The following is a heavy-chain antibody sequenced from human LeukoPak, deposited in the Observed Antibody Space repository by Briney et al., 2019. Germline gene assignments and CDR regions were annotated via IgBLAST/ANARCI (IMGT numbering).Heavy chain of an antibody. J-gene: IGHJ4*02. CDR3: CATVTTRGQFDY. CDR1: GDSFTSVTDY. Sequence: SETLSLTCTVSGDSFTSVTDYWAWIRQPPGKGLEWIASGDYSGGTYYNPSLESRVAISADMSKNQISLKLSSVTAADTAVYYCCATVTTRGQFDYWGQGTLVTVSS. D-gene: IGHD4-17*01. V-gene: IGHV4-39*07. CDR2: GDYSGGT.